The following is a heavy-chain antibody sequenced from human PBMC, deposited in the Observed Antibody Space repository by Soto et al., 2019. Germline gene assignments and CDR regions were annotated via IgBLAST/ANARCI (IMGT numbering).Heavy chain of an antibody. V-gene: IGHV4-30-2*01. CDR2: IYHSGST. D-gene: IGHD3-22*01. J-gene: IGHJ4*02. Sequence: SETLSLTCAVSGGSISSGGYSWSWIRQPPGKGLEWIGYIYHSGSTYYNPSLKSRVTISVDRSKNQFSLKLSSVTAADTAVYYCAKGGVDYYDSSGYYFSPYYFDYWGQGTLVTVSS. CDR1: GGSISSGGYS. CDR3: AKGGVDYYDSSGYYFSPYYFDY.